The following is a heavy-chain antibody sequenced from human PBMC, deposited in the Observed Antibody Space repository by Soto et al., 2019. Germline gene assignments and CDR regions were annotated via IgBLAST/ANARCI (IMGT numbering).Heavy chain of an antibody. Sequence: GGSLRLSCAASGFSFSSYALHWVRQSPGKGLQWVAVIWSDGTTHYNGDSLKGRFTISRDNSENTLFLQMDSLRASDGYRSGWYVGYFDYWGQGTLVTVSS. J-gene: IGHJ4*02. CDR2: IWSDGTTH. CDR3: YVGYFDY. V-gene: IGHV3-33*01. CDR1: GFSFSSYA. D-gene: IGHD6-19*01.